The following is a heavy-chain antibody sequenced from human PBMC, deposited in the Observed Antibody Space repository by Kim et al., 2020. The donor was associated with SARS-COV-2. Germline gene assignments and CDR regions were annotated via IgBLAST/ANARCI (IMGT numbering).Heavy chain of an antibody. CDR2: INHSGST. CDR3: ARSTAAVVRGVIKGMDV. Sequence: SETLSLTCAVYGGSFSGYYWSWIRQPPGKGLEWIGEINHSGSTNYNPSLKSRVTISVDTSKNQFSLKLSSVTAAGTAVYYCARSTAAVVRGVIKGMDVWGQGTTVTVSS. J-gene: IGHJ6*02. V-gene: IGHV4-34*01. CDR1: GGSFSGYY. D-gene: IGHD3-10*01.